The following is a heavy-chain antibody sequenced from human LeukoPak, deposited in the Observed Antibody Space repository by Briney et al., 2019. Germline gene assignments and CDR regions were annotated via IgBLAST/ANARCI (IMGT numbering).Heavy chain of an antibody. D-gene: IGHD3-10*01. CDR3: ATQRLDPAVRRGYYFDY. J-gene: IGHJ4*02. CDR2: ISGSGGST. V-gene: IGHV3-23*01. CDR1: GFTFSSYA. Sequence: PGGSLRLSCAASGFTFSSYAMSWVRQAPGKGLEWDSVISGSGGSTHYADSVKGRFTISRDNSKNTLYLQMNSLRAEDTAVYYCATQRLDPAVRRGYYFDYWGQGTVVTVSS.